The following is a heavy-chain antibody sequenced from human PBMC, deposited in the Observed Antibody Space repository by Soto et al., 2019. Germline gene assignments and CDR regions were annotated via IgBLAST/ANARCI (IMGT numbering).Heavy chain of an antibody. CDR1: GGSISGYY. CDR2: IYYRGST. Sequence: QVQLQESGPGLVKPSDTLSLNCTVSGGSISGYYWSWIRQPPGKGLEYIGYIYYRGSTNYNPSLKSRVTMSVGTSRNLFSLKVNSVTAADTAVYYCARQQLLPYYYALDVWGQGTTVTVSS. J-gene: IGHJ6*02. CDR3: ARQQLLPYYYALDV. V-gene: IGHV4-59*07. D-gene: IGHD6-13*01.